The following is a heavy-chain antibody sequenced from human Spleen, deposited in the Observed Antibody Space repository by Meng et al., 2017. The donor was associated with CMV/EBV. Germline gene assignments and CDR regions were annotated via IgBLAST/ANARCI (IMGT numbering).Heavy chain of an antibody. CDR3: ARVVVVAGKAFDI. J-gene: IGHJ3*02. CDR2: ISWNSGSI. V-gene: IGHV3-9*01. D-gene: IGHD6-19*01. Sequence: SLKISCAASGFTFDDYGMHWVRQAPGKGLEWVSGISWNSGSIGYADSVKGRFTISRDNAKNSLYLQMNSLRAEDTAVYYCARVVVVAGKAFDIWGQGTMVTVSS. CDR1: GFTFDDYG.